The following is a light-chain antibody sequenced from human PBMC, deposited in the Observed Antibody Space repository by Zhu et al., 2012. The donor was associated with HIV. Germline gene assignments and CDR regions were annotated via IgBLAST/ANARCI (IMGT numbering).Light chain of an antibody. CDR3: QQRRNRPFT. J-gene: IGKJ4*01. V-gene: IGKV3-11*01. CDR1: QSVSSF. Sequence: IVLTQSPATLSLSPGERATLSCRASQSVSSFLAWYQTKTWPVSPAPHLRYVQKGRLASQPGSVAVGLGQDFTLTISSLEPEDFALYYCQQRRNRPFTFGGGTKGGDQT. CDR2: YV.